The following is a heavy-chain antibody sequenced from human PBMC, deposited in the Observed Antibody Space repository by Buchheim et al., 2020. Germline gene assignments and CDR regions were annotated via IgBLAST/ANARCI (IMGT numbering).Heavy chain of an antibody. J-gene: IGHJ6*02. Sequence: QVQLVESGGGVVQPGRSLRLSCTASGFTFISYGMHWVRQAPGKGLEWVAVISNDGSNKSYADSVKGRFTISRDNSKNTLYLQMNSLRAEDTAVYYCAKPRRGGYYYYGMNVWGQGTT. D-gene: IGHD3-10*01. CDR1: GFTFISYG. V-gene: IGHV3-30*18. CDR2: ISNDGSNK. CDR3: AKPRRGGYYYYGMNV.